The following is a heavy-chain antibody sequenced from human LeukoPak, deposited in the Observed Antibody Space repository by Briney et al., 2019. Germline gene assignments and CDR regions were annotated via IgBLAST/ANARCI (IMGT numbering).Heavy chain of an antibody. J-gene: IGHJ4*02. V-gene: IGHV3-48*03. Sequence: PGGSLRLSCAASRFTFRSYEMNWVRQAPGEGLEWISYISSAGTTKIYADSVKGRFTISRDNAKNSLFLQMNSLRAEDTAVYFCARELAGRQDLDYWGQGTLVTVSS. CDR1: RFTFRSYE. D-gene: IGHD6-6*01. CDR2: ISSAGTTK. CDR3: ARELAGRQDLDY.